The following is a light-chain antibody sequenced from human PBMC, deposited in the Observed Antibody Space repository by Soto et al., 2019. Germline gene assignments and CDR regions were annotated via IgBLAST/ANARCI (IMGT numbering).Light chain of an antibody. Sequence: EIVLTQSPATLSLSPGERATLSCRASQSVSSYLAWYQQKPGQAPRLLIYAASNRATGIPARFSGSGSGTDFTLTISSREPEDFAVYYCQQRSTWPPITFGQGTRLEIK. CDR2: AAS. CDR3: QQRSTWPPIT. CDR1: QSVSSY. V-gene: IGKV3-11*01. J-gene: IGKJ5*01.